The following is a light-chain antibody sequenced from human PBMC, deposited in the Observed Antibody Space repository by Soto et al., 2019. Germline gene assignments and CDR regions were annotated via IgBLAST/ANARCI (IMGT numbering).Light chain of an antibody. V-gene: IGKV3-15*01. CDR2: GAS. CDR3: QQYNNWLRT. CDR1: QSVSSN. Sequence: EIVMTQSPATLSVSPGERATLSCRASQSVSSNLAWYQQKPGQTPRLLIYGASTTATGIPARFSGSGSGIEFTLTISSLQFEDFAVYYCQQYNNWLRTFGQGTKVEIK. J-gene: IGKJ1*01.